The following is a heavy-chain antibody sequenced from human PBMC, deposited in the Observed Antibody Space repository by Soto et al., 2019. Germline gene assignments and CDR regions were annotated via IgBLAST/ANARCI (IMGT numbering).Heavy chain of an antibody. CDR3: AREKVDIAVAGNDYYYYYGMDV. Sequence: GASVKVSCKASGYTFTSYYMHWLRQAPGQGLEWMGIINSSGGSTTYAQKFQGRVTVTRDTSTSTVYMELSSLRSEDTAIYYCAREKVDIAVAGNDYYYYYGMDVWGQGTTVTVSS. CDR1: GYTFTSYY. CDR2: INSSGGST. J-gene: IGHJ6*02. V-gene: IGHV1-46*01. D-gene: IGHD6-19*01.